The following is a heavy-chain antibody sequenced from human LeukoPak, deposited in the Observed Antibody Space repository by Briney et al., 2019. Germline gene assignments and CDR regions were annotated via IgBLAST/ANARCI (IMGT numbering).Heavy chain of an antibody. CDR3: ARVIRIVVGANWFDP. J-gene: IGHJ5*02. CDR2: VYYSGST. Sequence: SETLSLTCTVSGGSISSSSYYWGWIRQPPGKGLEWIGSVYYSGSTYYNPSLKSRVTISVDTSKNQFSLKLSSVTAADTAAYYCARVIRIVVGANWFDPWGQGTLVTVSS. V-gene: IGHV4-39*07. D-gene: IGHD3-22*01. CDR1: GGSISSSSYY.